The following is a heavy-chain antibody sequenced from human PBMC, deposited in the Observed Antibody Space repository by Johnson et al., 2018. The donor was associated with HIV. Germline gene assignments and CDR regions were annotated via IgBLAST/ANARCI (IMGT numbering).Heavy chain of an antibody. Sequence: LLVESGGGLVQPGGSLRLSCAASGFTFSSYDMHWVRQAPGWGLEWVSLVSWDGDSTYYADSVKGRFTISRDNSKNSLYLQMNRLRTEDTAVYYCAKTQNSRMVVGSVFNNWGQGTMVTVSS. CDR3: AKTQNSRMVVGSVFNN. CDR1: GFTFSSYD. J-gene: IGHJ3*02. CDR2: VSWDGDST. D-gene: IGHD3-10*01. V-gene: IGHV3-43*01.